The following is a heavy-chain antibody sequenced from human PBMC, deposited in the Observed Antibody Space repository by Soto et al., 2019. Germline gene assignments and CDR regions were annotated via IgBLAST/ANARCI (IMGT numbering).Heavy chain of an antibody. CDR1: GYTFFTYD. V-gene: IGHV1-18*01. D-gene: IGHD5-12*01. Sequence: QVHLVQSGVEVKTPGASVKVSCQASGYTFFTYDISRVRQAPGQGLEWMGWISTYSCDTKYAQKFQGRVTMTTDTYTTTAYLELRSLRSDDTAVYYCARHHGPTTSENGFDPWGQGTLVTVSP. CDR3: ARHHGPTTSENGFDP. J-gene: IGHJ5*02. CDR2: ISTYSCDT.